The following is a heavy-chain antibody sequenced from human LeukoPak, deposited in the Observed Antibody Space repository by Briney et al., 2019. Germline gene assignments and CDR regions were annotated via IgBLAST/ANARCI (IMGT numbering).Heavy chain of an antibody. Sequence: GGSLRFSCTASGFTFGDYAMSWVRQAPGKGLEWVGFIRSKAYGGTTEYAASVKGRFTISRDDSKSIAYLQMNSLKTEDTAVYYCTREYGPSRAWGQGTLVTVSS. CDR3: TREYGPSRA. D-gene: IGHD1-26*01. V-gene: IGHV3-49*04. CDR1: GFTFGDYA. CDR2: IRSKAYGGTT. J-gene: IGHJ4*02.